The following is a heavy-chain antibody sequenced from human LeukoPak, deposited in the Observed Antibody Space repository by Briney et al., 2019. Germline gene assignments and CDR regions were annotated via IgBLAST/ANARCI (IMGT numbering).Heavy chain of an antibody. Sequence: SDTLPLTCTVSGDSISSYYWSWIRQPPGKRLEWIGYIYYSGSTNYNPSLKSRVTISVDTSKNQFSLKLSSVTAADTAVYYCARDNVVPAAIHWFDPWGQGPLVTVSS. J-gene: IGHJ5*02. CDR3: ARDNVVPAAIHWFDP. CDR2: IYYSGST. D-gene: IGHD2-2*01. V-gene: IGHV4-59*01. CDR1: GDSISSYY.